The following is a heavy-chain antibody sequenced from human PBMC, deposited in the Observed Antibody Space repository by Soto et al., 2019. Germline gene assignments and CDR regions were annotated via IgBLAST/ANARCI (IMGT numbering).Heavy chain of an antibody. CDR1: GGSIRTYY. Sequence: SETLSLTCSVSGGSIRTYYWSWIRQPPGKGLEWIGYIYYRGRTNYISSLKSRVTISIDTSKNQFSLKLSSVTAADTAVYYCASSPYYDLWSHYNSFDYWGQGILVTVSS. CDR2: IYYRGRT. D-gene: IGHD3-3*01. V-gene: IGHV4-59*01. CDR3: ASSPYYDLWSHYNSFDY. J-gene: IGHJ4*02.